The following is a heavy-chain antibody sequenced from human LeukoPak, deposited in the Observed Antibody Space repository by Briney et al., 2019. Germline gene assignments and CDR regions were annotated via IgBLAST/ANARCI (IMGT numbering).Heavy chain of an antibody. CDR1: GYTFTTYS. CDR2: TSVNNGGT. D-gene: IGHD2-2*01. J-gene: IGHJ1*01. Sequence: ASVKVSCKAPGYTFTTYSLAWVRQAPGQSLEWMGWTSVNNGGTNYAQSFQDRVALTRDTSTNTAYLELRSLRSDDTAIIYCATATQPRGYFLHWGQGTLVTVSS. V-gene: IGHV1-18*01. CDR3: ATATQPRGYFLH.